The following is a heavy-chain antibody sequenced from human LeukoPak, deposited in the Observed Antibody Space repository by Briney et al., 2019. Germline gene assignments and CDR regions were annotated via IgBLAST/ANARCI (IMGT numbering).Heavy chain of an antibody. Sequence: GGSLRLSCAASGFTFSSYAMSWVRQAPGKGLEWVSAISGSGGSTYYADSVKGRFTISRDNSKNTLYLQMNSLRAEDTAVYYCAKCGTGSTSCGREDYWGQGTLVTVSS. V-gene: IGHV3-23*01. D-gene: IGHD2-2*01. CDR2: ISGSGGST. CDR1: GFTFSSYA. J-gene: IGHJ4*02. CDR3: AKCGTGSTSCGREDY.